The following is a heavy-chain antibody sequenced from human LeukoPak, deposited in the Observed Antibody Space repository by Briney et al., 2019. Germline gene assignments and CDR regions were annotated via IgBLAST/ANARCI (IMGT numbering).Heavy chain of an antibody. D-gene: IGHD6-13*01. CDR1: GGTFSNYA. CDR3: ARDKRDSSWYSFET. Sequence: SVKVSCKASGGTFSNYAISWVRQAPGQGLEWMGRIIPMLGVTNYAQKFQGRVTISEDKSTSTAYMELSSLRSEDTAVYFCARDKRDSSWYSFETWGQGTLVTVSS. V-gene: IGHV1-69*04. J-gene: IGHJ4*02. CDR2: IIPMLGVT.